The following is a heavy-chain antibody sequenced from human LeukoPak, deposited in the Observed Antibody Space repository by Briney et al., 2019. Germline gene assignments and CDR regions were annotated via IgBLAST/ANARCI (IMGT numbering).Heavy chain of an antibody. D-gene: IGHD2-2*02. CDR2: IIPIFGTA. V-gene: IGHV1-69*05. J-gene: IGHJ4*02. Sequence: SVKVSCKASGGTFSSYAISWVRQAPGQGLEWMGGIIPIFGTANYAQKFQGRVTITTDESTSTAYMELSSLRSEDTAVYYCASESPAAIPPRSDYWGQGTLVTVSS. CDR3: ASESPAAIPPRSDY. CDR1: GGTFSSYA.